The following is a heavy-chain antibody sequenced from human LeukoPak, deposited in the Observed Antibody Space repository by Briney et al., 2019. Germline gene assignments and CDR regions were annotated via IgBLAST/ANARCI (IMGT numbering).Heavy chain of an antibody. CDR1: GYILTELS. D-gene: IGHD3-10*01. J-gene: IGHJ4*02. V-gene: IGHV1-24*01. Sequence: ASVKVSCKVSGYILTELSIHWVRQAPGTGLELMGGFDPEDGETIYAQKFQGRVTMTEDTSTDTAYMDLSSLRSEDTAVYYCATHPRRVRGVIPHFDYWGQGTLVTVSS. CDR3: ATHPRRVRGVIPHFDY. CDR2: FDPEDGET.